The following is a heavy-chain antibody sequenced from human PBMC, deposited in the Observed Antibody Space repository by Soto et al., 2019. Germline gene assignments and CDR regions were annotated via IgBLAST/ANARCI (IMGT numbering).Heavy chain of an antibody. CDR1: GGSISSDTYY. Sequence: QVQLQESGPGLVKPSQTLSLTCTVSGGSISSDTYYWSWIRQHPGKGLEWIGYIYYSGSTYYNPSPKSRVTISVDTSKNQFSLKLSSVTAADTAVYYCARGPGSGWYDYWGQGTLVTVSS. CDR2: IYYSGST. CDR3: ARGPGSGWYDY. V-gene: IGHV4-31*03. D-gene: IGHD6-19*01. J-gene: IGHJ4*02.